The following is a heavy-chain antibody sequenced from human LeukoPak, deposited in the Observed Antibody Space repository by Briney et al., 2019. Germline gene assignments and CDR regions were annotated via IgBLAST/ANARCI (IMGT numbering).Heavy chain of an antibody. Sequence: ASVNVSCKASGYTFTSYYMHWVRQAPGQGLEWMGIINPSGGSTSYAQKFQGRVTMTRDTSTSTVYMELSSLRSEDTAVYYCATTSDGYKLTTPLDYWGQGALVTVSS. V-gene: IGHV1-46*01. J-gene: IGHJ4*02. D-gene: IGHD5-24*01. CDR3: ATTSDGYKLTTPLDY. CDR1: GYTFTSYY. CDR2: INPSGGST.